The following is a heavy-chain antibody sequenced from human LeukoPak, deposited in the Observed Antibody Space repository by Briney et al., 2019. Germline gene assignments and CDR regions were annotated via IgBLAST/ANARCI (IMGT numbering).Heavy chain of an antibody. V-gene: IGHV4-59*11. D-gene: IGHD3-3*01. CDR2: IYYSGST. J-gene: IGHJ4*02. CDR3: ARVERFLEWLPLDY. Sequence: PSETLSLTCTVPGGSISSHYWSWIRQPPGKGLEWIGYIYYSGSTNYNPSLKSRVTISVDTSKNQFSLKLSTVPAADTAVYYCARVERFLEWLPLDYWGQGTLVSVSS. CDR1: GGSISSHY.